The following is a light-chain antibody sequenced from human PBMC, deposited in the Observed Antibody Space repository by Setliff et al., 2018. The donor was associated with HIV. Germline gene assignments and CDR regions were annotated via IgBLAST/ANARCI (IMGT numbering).Light chain of an antibody. J-gene: IGLJ1*01. Sequence: QSVLTQPASVSGSPGQSITISCTGSSSDVGTYNFVSWYQQHPVKAPKLMMYDVSNRASGVSNRFSGSKSGNTASLTISGLQAEDEADYYCSSYTTTYTYVFGTGTKVTVL. CDR2: DVS. V-gene: IGLV2-14*01. CDR1: SSDVGTYNF. CDR3: SSYTTTYTYV.